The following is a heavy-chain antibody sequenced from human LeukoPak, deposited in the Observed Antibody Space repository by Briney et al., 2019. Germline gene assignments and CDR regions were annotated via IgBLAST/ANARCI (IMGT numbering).Heavy chain of an antibody. D-gene: IGHD1-14*01. CDR2: INQGGSDK. J-gene: IGHJ4*02. V-gene: IGHV3-7*01. CDR1: GFTFSGHW. CDR3: TRDRSRAEDD. Sequence: GGSLRLSCAASGFTFSGHWMSWVRQAPGKGLEWVANINQGGSDKYYVDSVKGRFTISRDGANNLLYLQMNSLRGEDTAVYYCTRDRSRAEDDWGQGTLVTVSS.